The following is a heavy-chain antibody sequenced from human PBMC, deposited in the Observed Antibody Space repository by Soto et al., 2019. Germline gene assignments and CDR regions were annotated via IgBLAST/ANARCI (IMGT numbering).Heavy chain of an antibody. CDR3: ARLDYSIAARLTWFDP. CDR2: MNPNSGNT. Sequence: QVQLVQSGAEVKKPGASVKVSCKASGYTFTSYVINWVRQATGQGLEWMGWMNPNSGNTGYAQKFQGRVTMTRNTSISTAYMELSSLRSEDTAVYYCARLDYSIAARLTWFDPWGQGTLVTVSS. D-gene: IGHD6-6*01. V-gene: IGHV1-8*01. CDR1: GYTFTSYV. J-gene: IGHJ5*02.